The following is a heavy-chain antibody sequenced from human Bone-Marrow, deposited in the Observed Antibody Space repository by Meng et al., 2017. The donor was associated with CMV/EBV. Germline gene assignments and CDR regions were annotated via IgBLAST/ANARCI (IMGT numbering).Heavy chain of an antibody. Sequence: ASVKVSCKASGYTFTGYYMHWVRQAPGQGLEWMGWSNPNSGGTNYAQKLQGRVTMTRDTSISTAYMELSRLRSEDTAVYYCARGPYSSSDNWFDPWGQGNLVTVSS. CDR3: ARGPYSSSDNWFDP. J-gene: IGHJ5*02. V-gene: IGHV1-2*02. CDR1: GYTFTGYY. CDR2: SNPNSGGT. D-gene: IGHD6-13*01.